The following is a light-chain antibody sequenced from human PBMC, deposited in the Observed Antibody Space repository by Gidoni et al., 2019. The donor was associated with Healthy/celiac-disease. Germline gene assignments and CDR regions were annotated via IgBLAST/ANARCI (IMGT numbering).Light chain of an antibody. Sequence: DIQMTQSPSSLSASVGDIVTITCRPSQCISNYLAWYQQKPGKVPKLLIYAASTWQSGVPARFSGSGSGTDFTLTISSLQPEDVATYYCQKYNSAPQTFGQGTKVEIK. CDR3: QKYNSAPQT. V-gene: IGKV1-27*01. CDR1: QCISNY. J-gene: IGKJ1*01. CDR2: AAS.